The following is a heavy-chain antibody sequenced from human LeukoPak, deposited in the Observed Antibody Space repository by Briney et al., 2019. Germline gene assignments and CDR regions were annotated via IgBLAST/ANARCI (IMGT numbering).Heavy chain of an antibody. J-gene: IGHJ4*02. D-gene: IGHD2-15*01. CDR3: ARRFCSGGSCIPDF. CDR2: INPKTGGT. CDR1: GYTFTDYN. V-gene: IGHV1-2*02. Sequence: ASVKVSCKPSGYTFTDYNVYWVRQAPEQGLEWMGWINPKTGGTIYAQRFQGRVTMTKDTSITTAYMELRSLRFDDTAVYYCARRFCSGGSCIPDFWGQGTLVTVSS.